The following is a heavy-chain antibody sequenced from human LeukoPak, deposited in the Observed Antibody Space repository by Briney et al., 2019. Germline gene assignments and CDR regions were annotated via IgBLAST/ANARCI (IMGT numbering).Heavy chain of an antibody. CDR3: ASGCSSTSCYRRRFDY. D-gene: IGHD2-2*01. V-gene: IGHV3-23*01. CDR1: GFTFSSYA. Sequence: GGSLRLSCAASGFTFSSYAMSWVRQAPGKGLEWVSAISGSGGSTYYADSVKGRFTISRDNAKNSLYLQMNSLRAEDTAVYYCASGCSSTSCYRRRFDYWGREPWSPSPQ. J-gene: IGHJ4*02. CDR2: ISGSGGST.